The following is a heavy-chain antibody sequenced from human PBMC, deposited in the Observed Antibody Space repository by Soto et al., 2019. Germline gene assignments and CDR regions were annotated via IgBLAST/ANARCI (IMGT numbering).Heavy chain of an antibody. J-gene: IGHJ4*02. D-gene: IGHD6-19*01. CDR3: AKGGGSGCVYYFGY. CDR1: GFTFMSYA. CDR2: ISGSGGST. Sequence: VDSRSWAYAACGFTFMSYAMSWVSQAPGKGVEWVSAISGSGGSTYYPYSVTGRCPISRDNSKNTLCLPMDSVSAEDTAVYYCAKGGGSGCVYYFGYWGQET. V-gene: IGHV3-23*01.